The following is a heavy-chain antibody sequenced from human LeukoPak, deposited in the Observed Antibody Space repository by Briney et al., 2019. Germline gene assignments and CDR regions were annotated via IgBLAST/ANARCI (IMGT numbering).Heavy chain of an antibody. V-gene: IGHV3-33*01. CDR2: IQSDGSYK. Sequence: GTSLRLSCAGSGFTFSHYGMHWVRQGPGKGLEWVAGIQSDGSYKYYEDSLKGRFTISRDNLKNILYLQMNSLRAEDTAVYSCARDVDTSNHMSIFDPWGQGTLVTVSS. J-gene: IGHJ5*02. CDR3: ARDVDTSNHMSIFDP. D-gene: IGHD3-3*02. CDR1: GFTFSHYG.